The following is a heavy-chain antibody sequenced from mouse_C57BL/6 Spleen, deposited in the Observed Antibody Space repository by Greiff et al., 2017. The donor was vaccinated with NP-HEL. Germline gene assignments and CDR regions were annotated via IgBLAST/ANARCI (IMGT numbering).Heavy chain of an antibody. CDR3: AGQLRLPYFDY. CDR1: GYAFSSYW. CDR2: IYPGDGDT. D-gene: IGHD3-2*02. Sequence: QVQLQQSGAELVKPGASVKISCKASGYAFSSYWMNWVKQRPGKGLEWIGQIYPGDGDTNYNGKFKGEATLTADKSSSTAYMQLSSLTSEDSAVYFCAGQLRLPYFDYWGQGTTLTVSS. V-gene: IGHV1-80*01. J-gene: IGHJ2*01.